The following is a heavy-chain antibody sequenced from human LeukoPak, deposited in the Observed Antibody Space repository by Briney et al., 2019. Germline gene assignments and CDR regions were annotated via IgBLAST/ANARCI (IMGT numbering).Heavy chain of an antibody. V-gene: IGHV1-2*02. CDR1: GYTFTGYY. CDR3: ARVRGISSSPWSEGYY. J-gene: IGHJ4*02. D-gene: IGHD6-6*01. CDR2: INPNSGGT. Sequence: GASVKVSCKASGYTFTGYYMHWVRQAPGQGLEWMGWINPNSGGTNYAQRFQGRVTMTRDTSISTAYMELSRLRSDGTAVYYCARVRGISSSPWSEGYYWGQGTLVTVSS.